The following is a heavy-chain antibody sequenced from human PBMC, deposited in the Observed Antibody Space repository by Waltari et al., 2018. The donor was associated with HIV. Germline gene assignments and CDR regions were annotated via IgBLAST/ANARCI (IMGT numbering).Heavy chain of an antibody. CDR3: AKGRLTTTSFDY. D-gene: IGHD4-17*01. CDR2: IYGSGCRA. V-gene: IGHV3-23*01. Sequence: EVQLLESGGDLVQPGGSLRLSCAGSGFTFTTYAMAWVRQAPGKGPEWVAGIYGSGCRAYYSDSVRGRFTISRDDSKNTLYLQMNSLRTEDAAVYYCAKGRLTTTSFDYWGQGTLVTVSS. J-gene: IGHJ4*02. CDR1: GFTFTTYA.